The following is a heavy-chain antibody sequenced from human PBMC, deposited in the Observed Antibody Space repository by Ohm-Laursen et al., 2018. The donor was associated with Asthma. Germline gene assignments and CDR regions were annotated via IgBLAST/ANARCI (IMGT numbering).Heavy chain of an antibody. CDR1: GFNFNSSA. CDR3: ARDVMEWYLPAFDF. J-gene: IGHJ4*02. V-gene: IGHV3-30-3*01. Sequence: SLRLSCSASGFNFNSSAMHWVRQAPGKGLEWVAVMSYDGNNKYHAASVQGRFTISRDNSKNTLYLQMNSLRPDDTAVYYCARDVMEWYLPAFDFWGQGTLVTVSS. D-gene: IGHD3-3*01. CDR2: MSYDGNNK.